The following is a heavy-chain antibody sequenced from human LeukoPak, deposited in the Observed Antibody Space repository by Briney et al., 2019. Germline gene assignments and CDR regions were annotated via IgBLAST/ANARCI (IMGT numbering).Heavy chain of an antibody. J-gene: IGHJ4*02. CDR2: ISGSGGST. D-gene: IGHD1-1*01. V-gene: IGHV3-23*01. CDR3: AKDGTTTITFDY. CDR1: GFTFSSYA. Sequence: GGSLRLSCAASGFTFSSYAMSWVRQAPGKGLEYVSVISGSGGSTHYRDSVKGRFTISRDNSKNTLYLQMNSLRVEDTAAYYCAKDGTTTITFDYWGQGTLVTVSS.